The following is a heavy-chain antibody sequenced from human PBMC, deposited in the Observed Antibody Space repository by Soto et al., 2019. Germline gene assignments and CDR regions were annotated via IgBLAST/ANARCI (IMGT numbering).Heavy chain of an antibody. D-gene: IGHD3-22*01. CDR3: AEYQWLLPDVFNV. J-gene: IGHJ3*01. CDR2: ISDTGDRT. CDR1: GLSFSTSG. V-gene: IGHV3-23*01. Sequence: EVQLLESGGGLVQPGGSLRLSCAASGLSFSTSGMTWVRQALGKGLEWVSDISDTGDRTYYADSVKGRFTISRDNSKNTLYLQMSSVRAEDSAVYYCAEYQWLLPDVFNVCGQGTMVTVSS.